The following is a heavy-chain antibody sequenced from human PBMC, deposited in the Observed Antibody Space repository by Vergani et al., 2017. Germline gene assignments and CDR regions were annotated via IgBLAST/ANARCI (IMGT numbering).Heavy chain of an antibody. Sequence: QVQLQQWGAGLLKPSETLSLTCAVYGGSFSGYYWSWIRQPPGQGLEWIGGINHSGSTNYNPSLKSRVTISVDTSKNQFSLKLSSVTAADTAVYYCARGWGDCGSSTSCYAHRFDYWGQGTLVTVSS. CDR1: GGSFSGYY. V-gene: IGHV4-34*01. J-gene: IGHJ4*02. D-gene: IGHD2-2*01. CDR3: ARGWGDCGSSTSCYAHRFDY. CDR2: INHSGST.